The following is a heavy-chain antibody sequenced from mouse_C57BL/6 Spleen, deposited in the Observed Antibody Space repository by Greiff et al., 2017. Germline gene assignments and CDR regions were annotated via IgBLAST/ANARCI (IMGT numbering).Heavy chain of an antibody. J-gene: IGHJ4*01. CDR2: ISSGGSYT. V-gene: IGHV5-6*01. CDR3: ARHMGINGVRSAMDY. Sequence: EVQVVESGGDLVKPGGSLKLSCAASGFTFSSYGMSWVRQTPDKRLEWVATISSGGSYTYYPDSVKGRFTISRDNAKNTLYLQMSSLKSEDTAMYYCARHMGINGVRSAMDYWGQGTSVTVSS. CDR1: GFTFSSYG. D-gene: IGHD2-14*01.